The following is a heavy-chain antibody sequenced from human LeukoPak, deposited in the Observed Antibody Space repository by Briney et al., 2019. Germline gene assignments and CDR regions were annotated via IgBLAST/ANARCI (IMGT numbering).Heavy chain of an antibody. CDR2: IKQYGSEK. D-gene: IGHD6-6*01. Sequence: PGGSLRLSCSPSGFTFSSYWMSWVRQAPGKGFEWVAKIKQYGSEKYYVDSVKGRFTISRDNAKNSLYLQMNSLTAEDTAVYYCARLYSSSSRAYYYYYYMDVWGKGTTVTVSS. CDR1: GFTFSSYW. V-gene: IGHV3-7*01. J-gene: IGHJ6*03. CDR3: ARLYSSSSRAYYYYYYMDV.